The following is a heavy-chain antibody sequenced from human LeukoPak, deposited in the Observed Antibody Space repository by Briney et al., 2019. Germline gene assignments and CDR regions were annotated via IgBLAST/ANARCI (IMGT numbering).Heavy chain of an antibody. J-gene: IGHJ4*02. V-gene: IGHV4-59*01. CDR3: AISRYYDSTGYNPTYYFDS. CDR1: GGSIIGSY. D-gene: IGHD3-22*01. CDR2: IYNTVDV. Sequence: SETLSLICTVSGGSIIGSYWTWIRQSPGKSLEYIGYIYNTVDVNYSPSLKSRVTISIDMTANQFSLRLNSVTAADTALYYCAISRYYDSTGYNPTYYFDSWGQGALVTVSS.